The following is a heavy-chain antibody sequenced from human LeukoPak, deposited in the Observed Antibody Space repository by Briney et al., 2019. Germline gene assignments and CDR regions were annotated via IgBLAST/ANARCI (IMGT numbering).Heavy chain of an antibody. D-gene: IGHD1-1*01. J-gene: IGHJ3*02. CDR3: VRDDPGVQQERRLSPFDI. V-gene: IGHV3-23*01. Sequence: GGSLRLSCAASGFTFSSHGMSWVRQAPGKGLGWASVISVIVGSTHYVDSVKGRFTISRDKSKNTLYLQMNSLRAEDTALYYCVRDDPGVQQERRLSPFDIWGQGTMVTVSS. CDR1: GFTFSSHG. CDR2: ISVIVGST.